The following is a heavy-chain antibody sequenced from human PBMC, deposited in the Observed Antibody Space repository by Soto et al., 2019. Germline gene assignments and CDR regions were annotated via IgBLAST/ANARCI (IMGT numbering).Heavy chain of an antibody. Sequence: GGSLRLSCAASGFTFSDYYMSWIRQAPGKGLEWVSYISSSGSTIYYADSVKGRFTISRDNAKNSLYLQMNSLRAEDTAVYYCARTVSPWDYYYYMDVWGKGTTVTVSS. J-gene: IGHJ6*03. D-gene: IGHD1-20*01. V-gene: IGHV3-11*01. CDR2: ISSSGSTI. CDR3: ARTVSPWDYYYYMDV. CDR1: GFTFSDYY.